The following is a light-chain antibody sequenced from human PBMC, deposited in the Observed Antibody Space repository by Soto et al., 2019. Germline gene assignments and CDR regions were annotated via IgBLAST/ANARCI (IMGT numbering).Light chain of an antibody. J-gene: IGLJ2*01. CDR3: GTWDSSLGAVV. Sequence: QSALTQPRSVSGSPGQSVTISCTGTSSDVGAYNYVSWYQQHPGKAPKLMIHDVSKRPSGVPDRFSGSKSGNAASLTISGLQAEDEADYYCGTWDSSLGAVVFGGGTKLTVL. V-gene: IGLV2-11*01. CDR1: SSDVGAYNY. CDR2: DVS.